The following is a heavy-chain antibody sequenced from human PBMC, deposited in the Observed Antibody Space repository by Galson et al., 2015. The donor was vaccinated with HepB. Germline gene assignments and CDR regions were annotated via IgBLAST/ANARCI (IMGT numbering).Heavy chain of an antibody. V-gene: IGHV3-73*01. CDR3: TRLGDLSGYSSK. CDR2: IGSKAHNYAT. D-gene: IGHD6-13*01. Sequence: SLRLSCAASGFTFSGSAMHWVRQASGKGLEWVGRIGSKAHNYATAYVASVKGRFTISRDDSKSTAYLQMYSLKTEDTAVYYCTRLGDLSGYSSKWGQGTLVTVSS. CDR1: GFTFSGSA. J-gene: IGHJ4*02.